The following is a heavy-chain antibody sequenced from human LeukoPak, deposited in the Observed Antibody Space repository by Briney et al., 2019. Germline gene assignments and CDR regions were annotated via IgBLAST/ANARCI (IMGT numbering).Heavy chain of an antibody. J-gene: IGHJ4*02. D-gene: IGHD3-22*01. CDR2: IYYSGST. CDR3: ARSYCYDSSGYYS. CDR1: GGSISSYY. V-gene: IGHV4-59*01. Sequence: SETLSLTCTVSGGSISSYYWSWIRQPPGKGLEWIGYIYYSGSTNYNPSLKSRVTISVDTSKNQFSLKLSSVTAADTAVYYCARSYCYDSSGYYSWGQGTLVTVSS.